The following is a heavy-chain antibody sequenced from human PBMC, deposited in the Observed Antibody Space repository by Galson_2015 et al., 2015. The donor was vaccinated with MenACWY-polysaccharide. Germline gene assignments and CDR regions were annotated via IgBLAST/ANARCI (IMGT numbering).Heavy chain of an antibody. Sequence: SLRLSCAASGLTFRSSGMHWVRQAPGKGLEWVALIQNVGSPKACADSVKGRFTISRDNSKNTLYLEMNSLRAEDTAVYYCARESSRIVFHAFDIWGQGTMVTVSS. D-gene: IGHD6-19*01. CDR3: ARESSRIVFHAFDI. V-gene: IGHV3-33*05. CDR1: GLTFRSSG. CDR2: IQNVGSPK. J-gene: IGHJ3*02.